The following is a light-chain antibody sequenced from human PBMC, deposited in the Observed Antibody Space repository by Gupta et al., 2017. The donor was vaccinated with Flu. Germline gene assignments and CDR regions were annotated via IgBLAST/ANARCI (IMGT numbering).Light chain of an antibody. CDR2: EVS. CDR3: CSYAGSYSLV. J-gene: IGLJ2*01. V-gene: IGLV2-11*01. Sequence: QSVTISCTGTSSDVGGYKYVSWYQQNPGKAPKLMIYEVSKRPSGVPDRFSASKSGNTASLTISGLQAEDEADYYCCSYAGSYSLVFGGGTKLTVL. CDR1: SSDVGGYKY.